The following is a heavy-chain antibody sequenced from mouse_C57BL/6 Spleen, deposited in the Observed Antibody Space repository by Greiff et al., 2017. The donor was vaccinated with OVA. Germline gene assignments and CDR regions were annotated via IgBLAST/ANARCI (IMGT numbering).Heavy chain of an antibody. CDR2: IHPSDSDT. CDR1: GYTFTSYW. J-gene: IGHJ3*01. Sequence: QVQLQRPGAELVKPGASVKVSCKASGYTFTSYWMHWVKQRPGQGLEWIGRIHPSDSDTNYNQKFKGKATLTVDKSSSTAYMQLSSLTSEDSAVYYCAMDYDSAWFAYWGQGTLVTVSA. CDR3: AMDYDSAWFAY. V-gene: IGHV1-74*01. D-gene: IGHD2-4*01.